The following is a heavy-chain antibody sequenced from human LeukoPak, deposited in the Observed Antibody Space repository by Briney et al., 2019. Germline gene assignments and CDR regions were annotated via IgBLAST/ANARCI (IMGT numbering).Heavy chain of an antibody. CDR1: GYTFTGYY. D-gene: IGHD3-10*01. CDR2: INPNSGGT. V-gene: IGHV1-2*02. Sequence: ASVKVSCKASGYTFTGYYMHWVRQAPGQGLEWMGWINPNSGGTNYAQKFQGRVTMTRDTSISTAYMELSRLRSDDTAVYYCATLGMVRGVIVLGRVDYWGQGTLVTVSS. CDR3: ATLGMVRGVIVLGRVDY. J-gene: IGHJ4*02.